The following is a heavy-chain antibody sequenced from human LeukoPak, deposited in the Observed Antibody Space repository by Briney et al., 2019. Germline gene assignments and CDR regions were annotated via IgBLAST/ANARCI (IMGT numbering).Heavy chain of an antibody. Sequence: GGSLRLSCAASGFTMAWVRQAPGKGLQWVSDITGSVTRTDHADSVRGRFIISRDNSKNELYLQMNSLRVEDTAIYFCAKDRYCSGGLCYADAFDVWGQGIMVTVSS. V-gene: IGHV3-23*01. CDR1: GFT. D-gene: IGHD6-19*01. J-gene: IGHJ3*01. CDR2: ITGSVTRT. CDR3: AKDRYCSGGLCYADAFDV.